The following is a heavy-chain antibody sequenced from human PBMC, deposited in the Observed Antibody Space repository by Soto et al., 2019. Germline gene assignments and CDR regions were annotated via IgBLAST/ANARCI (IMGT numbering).Heavy chain of an antibody. CDR3: AREYSSSPNYYYGMDV. CDR1: GGTFSSYA. J-gene: IGHJ6*04. Sequence: SVKVSCKASGGTFSSYAISWVRQAPGQGLEWMGGIIPIFGTANYAQKFQGRVTITADESTSTAYMELSSLRSEDTAVYYCAREYSSSPNYYYGMDVWGKGTTVTVSS. CDR2: IIPIFGTA. V-gene: IGHV1-69*13. D-gene: IGHD6-6*01.